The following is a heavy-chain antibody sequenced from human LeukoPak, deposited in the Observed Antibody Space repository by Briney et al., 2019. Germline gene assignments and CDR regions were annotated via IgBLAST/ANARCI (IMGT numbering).Heavy chain of an antibody. J-gene: IGHJ5*02. CDR2: IYYSGST. D-gene: IGHD2-2*01. CDR3: ARQGYCTSTSCPSMDNWFDP. CDR1: GGSISSTSYY. Sequence: SETLSLTCTVSGGSISSTSYYWGWIRQPPGKGLEWIGSIYYSGSTYYNPSLKSRLTMSVDTSKNQFSLKLSSVTAADTAVYYCARQGYCTSTSCPSMDNWFDPWGQGTLVTVSS. V-gene: IGHV4-39*01.